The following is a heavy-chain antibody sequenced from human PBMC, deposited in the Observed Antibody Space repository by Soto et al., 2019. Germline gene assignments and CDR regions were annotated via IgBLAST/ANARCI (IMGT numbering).Heavy chain of an antibody. V-gene: IGHV3-9*01. D-gene: IGHD6-19*01. CDR2: ISWNSGSI. Sequence: EVQLVESGGGLVQPGRSLRLSCAASGFTFDDYAMHWVRQAPGQGLEWVSGISWNSGSIGYEDSVKGRFTISRDTAKNSLYLHMNSLRAEDTALYYCAKDKSYSSAGDAFDIWGQGTMVTVSS. CDR3: AKDKSYSSAGDAFDI. CDR1: GFTFDDYA. J-gene: IGHJ3*02.